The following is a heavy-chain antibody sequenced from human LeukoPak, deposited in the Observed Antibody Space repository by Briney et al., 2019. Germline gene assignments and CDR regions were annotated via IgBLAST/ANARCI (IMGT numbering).Heavy chain of an antibody. CDR1: GGSISGYY. D-gene: IGHD1-26*01. CDR2: ISYIGST. V-gene: IGHV4-59*12. CDR3: PRDAGSYAAYMDG. Sequence: SETLSLTCIVSGGSISGYYWSWIRQPPGKGLEWVGYISYIGSTNYNPSLKRRVTISIDTPKRHSSLSLASVTAAHTAIYYCPRDAGSYAAYMDGWGKGTSVTLS. J-gene: IGHJ6*03.